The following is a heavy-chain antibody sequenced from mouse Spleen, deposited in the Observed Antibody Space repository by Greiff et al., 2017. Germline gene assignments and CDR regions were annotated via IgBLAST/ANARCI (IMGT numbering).Heavy chain of an antibody. J-gene: IGHJ2*01. V-gene: IGHV1-5*01. CDR2: IYPGNSDT. D-gene: IGHD1-2*01. Sequence: VQLQQSGTVLARPGASVKMSCKTSGYTFTSYWMHWVKQRPGQGLEWIGAIYPGNSDTSYNQKFKGKAKLTAVTSASTAYMELSSLTNEDSAVYYCTTKRAITTGGFFDYWGQGTTLTVSS. CDR3: TTKRAITTGGFFDY. CDR1: GYTFTSYW.